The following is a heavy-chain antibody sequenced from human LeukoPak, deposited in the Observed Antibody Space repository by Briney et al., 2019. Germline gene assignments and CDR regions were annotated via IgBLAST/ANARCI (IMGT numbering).Heavy chain of an antibody. D-gene: IGHD1-26*01. V-gene: IGHV4-59*08. CDR2: IYYSGST. CDR3: ARLSIVGATFDAFDI. CDR1: GGSISSYY. J-gene: IGHJ3*02. Sequence: SETLSLTCTVSGGSISSYYWSWIRQPPGKGLEWIGYIYYSGSTNYNPSLKSRVTISVDTSKNQFSLKLSSVTAADTAVHYCARLSIVGATFDAFDIWGQGTMVTVSS.